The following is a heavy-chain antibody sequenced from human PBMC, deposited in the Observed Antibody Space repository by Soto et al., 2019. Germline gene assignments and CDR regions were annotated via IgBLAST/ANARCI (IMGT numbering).Heavy chain of an antibody. V-gene: IGHV3-30*18. CDR2: ISYDGSNK. D-gene: IGHD2-21*01. CDR1: GFTFSSYG. Sequence: QVQLVESGGGVVQPGRSLRLSCAASGFTFSSYGMHWVRQAPGKGLEWVAVISYDGSNKYYADSVKGRFTISRDNSKNTLYLQMNSLRAEDTAVYYCAKQVAIYYYYGMDVWGQGSTVTVSS. CDR3: AKQVAIYYYYGMDV. J-gene: IGHJ6*02.